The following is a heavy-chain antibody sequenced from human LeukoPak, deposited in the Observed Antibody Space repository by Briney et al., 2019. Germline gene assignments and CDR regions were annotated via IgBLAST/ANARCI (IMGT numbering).Heavy chain of an antibody. CDR1: GYTLTELS. V-gene: IGHV1-24*01. CDR2: FDPEEGET. J-gene: IGHJ4*02. Sequence: ASVKVSCKVSGYTLTELSMHWVRQTPGKGLEWMGGFDPEEGETVFAQKFQGRVTMTEDTSTDTAYMGLSSLRSEDSAVYYCATDNILTGYSPKYWGQGTLVTVSS. D-gene: IGHD3-9*01. CDR3: ATDNILTGYSPKY.